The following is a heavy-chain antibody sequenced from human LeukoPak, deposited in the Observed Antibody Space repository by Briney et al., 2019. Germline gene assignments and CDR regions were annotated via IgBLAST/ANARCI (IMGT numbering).Heavy chain of an antibody. CDR1: GDSVSRKSPT. D-gene: IGHD6-19*01. V-gene: IGHV6-1*01. J-gene: IGHJ5*02. Sequence: SQTLSLTCAISGDSVSRKSPTWNWIRQSPSRGLEWLGRTYYRSQLFYDYGVSVKGRIVINPDTSKNEFSLQLNSVAPEDTAVYFCARDFGGWYNWFDPWGQGILVTVSS. CDR2: TYYRSQLFY. CDR3: ARDFGGWYNWFDP.